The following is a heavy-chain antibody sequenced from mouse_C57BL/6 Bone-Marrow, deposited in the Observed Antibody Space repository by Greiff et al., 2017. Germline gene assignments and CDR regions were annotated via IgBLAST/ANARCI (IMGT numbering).Heavy chain of an antibody. CDR1: GYTFTSYW. Sequence: QVQLQQPGAELVMPGASVKLHCKASGYTFTSYWMHWVKQRPGQGLEWIGEIDPSDSYTNYNQKFKGKSTLTVDKSSSTAYMQLSSLTSEDSAVYYCARPADSYPFAYCGEVPLV. D-gene: IGHD5-1-1*01. CDR2: IDPSDSYT. J-gene: IGHJ3*01. CDR3: ARPADSYPFAY. V-gene: IGHV1-69*01.